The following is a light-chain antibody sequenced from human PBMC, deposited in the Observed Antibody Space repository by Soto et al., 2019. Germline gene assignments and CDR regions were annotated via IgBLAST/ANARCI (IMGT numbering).Light chain of an antibody. V-gene: IGKV3-15*01. J-gene: IGKJ1*01. Sequence: IVVSQSPATLSVSPGERATLSCRASQSVSSNLAWYQQKPGQAPRLLIYGASTRATGIPARFSGSGSGTEFTLTISSLQSEDFAVYYCQQYTNWPPVTFGQGTKVDIK. CDR2: GAS. CDR3: QQYTNWPPVT. CDR1: QSVSSN.